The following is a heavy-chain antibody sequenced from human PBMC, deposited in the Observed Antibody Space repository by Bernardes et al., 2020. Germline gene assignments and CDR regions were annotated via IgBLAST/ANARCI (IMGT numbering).Heavy chain of an antibody. CDR1: GGSISSSNYY. CDR2: IYNSGTS. V-gene: IGHV4-39*01. J-gene: IGHJ4*02. D-gene: IGHD4-17*01. Sequence: SETLSLTRTVSGGSISSSNYYWAWIRQPPGKGLEWIGSIYNSGTSHYNPSLKSRVTMSVDTSKNQLSLKLSSVTAADTAVYYCAGPPYGDYVGYWGQGTLVTVSS. CDR3: AGPPYGDYVGY.